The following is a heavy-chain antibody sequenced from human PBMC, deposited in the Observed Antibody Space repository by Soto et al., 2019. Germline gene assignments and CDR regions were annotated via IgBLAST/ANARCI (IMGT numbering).Heavy chain of an antibody. CDR2: TYWDNDN. Sequence: QITLKESGPTLVNPTETLTLTCTFSGFSISTSGVGVGWIRQPPGKALEWLAFTYWDNDNRYNPSLRSRVTVAKDTSKNLVVLLMTNMDPVDTATYFCAHRRGGYNWDDGYFAYWGQGTLVTVSS. CDR1: GFSISTSGVG. D-gene: IGHD1-20*01. V-gene: IGHV2-5*02. J-gene: IGHJ4*02. CDR3: AHRRGGYNWDDGYFAY.